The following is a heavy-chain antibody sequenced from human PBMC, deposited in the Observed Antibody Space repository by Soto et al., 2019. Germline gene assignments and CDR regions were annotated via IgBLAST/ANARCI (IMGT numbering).Heavy chain of an antibody. V-gene: IGHV1-18*01. CDR3: ARLAPSSGSYIEEDYYYMDV. CDR1: GYTFTSYG. J-gene: IGHJ6*03. D-gene: IGHD3-10*01. CDR2: ISAYNGNT. Sequence: ASVKVSCKASGYTFTSYGISWVRQAPGQGLEWMGWISAYNGNTNYAQKLQGRVTMTTDTSTSTAYMELRSLRSDDTAVYYCARLAPSSGSYIEEDYYYMDVWGKGTTVTVSS.